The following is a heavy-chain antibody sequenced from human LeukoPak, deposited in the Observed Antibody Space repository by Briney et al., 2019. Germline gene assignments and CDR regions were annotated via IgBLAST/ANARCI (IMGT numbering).Heavy chain of an antibody. Sequence: SSETLSLTCTVSGGSISSSSYYWGWIRQPPGKGLEWIGSIYYSGSTYYNPSLKSRVTISVDTSKNQFSLKLSSVTAADTAVYYCARRIVVVPAAMPGGGTNFDYWGQGTLVIVSS. V-gene: IGHV4-39*01. D-gene: IGHD2-2*01. J-gene: IGHJ4*02. CDR1: GGSISSSSYY. CDR2: IYYSGST. CDR3: ARRIVVVPAAMPGGGTNFDY.